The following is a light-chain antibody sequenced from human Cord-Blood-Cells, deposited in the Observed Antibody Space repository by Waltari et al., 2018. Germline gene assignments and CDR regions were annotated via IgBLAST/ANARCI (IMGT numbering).Light chain of an antibody. CDR2: DVS. J-gene: IGLJ2*01. CDR3: SSYTSSSTYVV. CDR1: SSDVGGYNY. Sequence: QSALTQPASVSGSPGQSITISCTGTSSDVGGYNYVSWYQQHPGEAPQLMIYDVSKRPSVVSNRFSGSKSGNTASLTISGLQAEDEADYYCSSYTSSSTYVVFGGGTKLTVL. V-gene: IGLV2-14*01.